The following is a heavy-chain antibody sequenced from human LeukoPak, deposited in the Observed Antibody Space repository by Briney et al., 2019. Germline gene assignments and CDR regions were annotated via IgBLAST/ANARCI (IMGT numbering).Heavy chain of an antibody. CDR2: IYYSGST. D-gene: IGHD2-2*01. Sequence: SETLSLTCTVSGGSISSSSYYWGWIRQPPGKGLEWIGSIYYSGSTYYNPSLKSRVTISVDTSKNQFSLKLSPVTAADTAVYYCARASSGVVVPAAFYYYYGMDVWGQGTTVTVSS. V-gene: IGHV4-39*07. CDR3: ARASSGVVVPAAFYYYYGMDV. CDR1: GGSISSSSYY. J-gene: IGHJ6*02.